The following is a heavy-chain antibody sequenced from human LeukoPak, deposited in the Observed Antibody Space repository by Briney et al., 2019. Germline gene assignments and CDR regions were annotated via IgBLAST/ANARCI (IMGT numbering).Heavy chain of an antibody. CDR1: GYTFTSYD. V-gene: IGHV1-8*01. CDR2: MNPNSGNT. J-gene: IGHJ6*02. CDR3: ARGTIQLWLPENYYYYYGMDV. D-gene: IGHD5-18*01. Sequence: ASVKVSCKASGYTFTSYDINWVRQATGQGLEWMGWMNPNSGNTGYAQKFQGRVTMTRNTSISTAYMELSSLRSEDTAVYYCARGTIQLWLPENYYYYYGMDVWGQGTTVTVSS.